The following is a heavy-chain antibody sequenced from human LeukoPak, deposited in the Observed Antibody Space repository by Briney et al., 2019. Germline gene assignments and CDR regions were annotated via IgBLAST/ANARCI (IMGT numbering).Heavy chain of an antibody. J-gene: IGHJ2*01. CDR3: ARGTRDTVIIPWYFDL. Sequence: GGSLRLSCAASGVTFSTFDMHWVRQVTGKGLEWVSAIGTTYDTYYSDSVKGRFTISRENAKNSLYLQMNSLTVGDTAIYYCARGTRDTVIIPWYFDLWGRGTLVTVSS. V-gene: IGHV3-13*01. D-gene: IGHD4-17*01. CDR1: GVTFSTFD. CDR2: IGTTYDT.